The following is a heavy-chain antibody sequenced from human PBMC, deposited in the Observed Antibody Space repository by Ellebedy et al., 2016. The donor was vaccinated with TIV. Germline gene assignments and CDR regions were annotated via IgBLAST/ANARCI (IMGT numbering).Heavy chain of an antibody. CDR2: IYYSGST. CDR1: GGSISSYY. D-gene: IGHD3-16*01. CDR3: ARRYDPHDAFDI. Sequence: SETLSLXXTVSGGSISSYYWSWIRQPPGKGLEWIGYIYYSGSTNYNPSLKSRVTISVDTSKNQFSLKLSSVTAADTAVYYCARRYDPHDAFDIWGQGTLVTVSS. J-gene: IGHJ3*02. V-gene: IGHV4-59*01.